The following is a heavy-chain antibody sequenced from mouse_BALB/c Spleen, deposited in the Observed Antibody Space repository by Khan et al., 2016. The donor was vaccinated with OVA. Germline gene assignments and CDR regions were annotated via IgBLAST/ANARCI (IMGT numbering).Heavy chain of an antibody. Sequence: VELVESGPGLVAPSQSLSITCTVSGFSLTSYGVHWVRQPPGKGLDWLGVIWAGGSTNYNSALMSRLSISKDTSKSQDFLKMNSLQTDDTAMYYCARLEDIWGQGTTLTVSS. D-gene: IGHD1-3*01. J-gene: IGHJ2*01. CDR3: ARLEDI. V-gene: IGHV2-9*02. CDR2: IWAGGST. CDR1: GFSLTSYG.